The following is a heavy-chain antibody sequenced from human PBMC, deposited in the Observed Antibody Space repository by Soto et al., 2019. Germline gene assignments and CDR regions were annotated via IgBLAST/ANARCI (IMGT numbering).Heavy chain of an antibody. D-gene: IGHD6-13*01. Sequence: SLRLSCAASGFTFSSYAMSWVRQAPGKGLEWVSATSGSGGSTYYADSVKGRFTISRDNSKNTLYVQMNSLSAEDTAMYSCVSDEGTAAEGPYYYYAVYVWGQATTVTV. J-gene: IGHJ6*02. CDR1: GFTFSSYA. V-gene: IGHV3-23*01. CDR2: TSGSGGST. CDR3: VSDEGTAAEGPYYYYAVYV.